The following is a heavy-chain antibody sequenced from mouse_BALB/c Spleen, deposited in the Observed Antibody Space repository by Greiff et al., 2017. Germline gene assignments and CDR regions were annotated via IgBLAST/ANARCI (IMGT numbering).Heavy chain of an antibody. D-gene: IGHD2-10*01. Sequence: QVQLKESGPDLVAPSQSLSITCTASGFSLTSYGVHWVRQPPGKGLEWLVVIWSDGSTTYNSALKSRLSISKDNSKSQVFLKMNSLQTDDTAMYYCARHGLLSGAMDYWGQGTSVTVSS. V-gene: IGHV2-6-2*01. CDR1: GFSLTSYG. CDR2: IWSDGST. J-gene: IGHJ4*01. CDR3: ARHGLLSGAMDY.